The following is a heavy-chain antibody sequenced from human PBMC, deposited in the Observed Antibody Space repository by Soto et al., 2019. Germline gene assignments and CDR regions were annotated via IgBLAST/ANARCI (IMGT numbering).Heavy chain of an antibody. CDR3: ARTYSTSWANAFDI. CDR1: GFTFSSFA. D-gene: IGHD6-13*01. Sequence: EVQLVESGGGLVQPGGSLRLSVAASGFTFSSFAMHWVRQAPGKGLKYVSAFSPNGGSTYHADSVKGRFTISRDNSKNTLYLQMGCLRAEDMAVYYCARTYSTSWANAFDIWGQGTVVTVSS. V-gene: IGHV3-64*07. J-gene: IGHJ3*02. CDR2: FSPNGGST.